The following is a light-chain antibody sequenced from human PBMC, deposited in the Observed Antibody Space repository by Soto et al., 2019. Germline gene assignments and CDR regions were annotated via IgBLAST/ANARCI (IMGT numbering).Light chain of an antibody. CDR2: DAS. J-gene: IGKJ3*01. Sequence: EVVLTQSPATLSLSPGDRATLSCRASQSVSIDFAWYQQKPGQAPRLLIYDASNRATCIPARFSGSGSGTDFTLTLSSLEPEDFAVYYCQHRHNFGPGTKVDIK. CDR1: QSVSID. CDR3: QHRHN. V-gene: IGKV3-11*01.